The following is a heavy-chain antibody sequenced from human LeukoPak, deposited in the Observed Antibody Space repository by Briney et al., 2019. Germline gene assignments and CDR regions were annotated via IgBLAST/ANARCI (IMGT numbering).Heavy chain of an antibody. CDR3: TRAVVTAILGEY. CDR2: IRSKAYGGTT. CDR1: GFTFGDYA. J-gene: IGHJ4*02. D-gene: IGHD2-21*02. V-gene: IGHV3-49*04. Sequence: PGGSLRLSCTASGFTFGDYAMSWVRQAPGKGLEWVGFIRSKAYGGTTEYAASVKGRFTISRDDSKSIAYLQMNSLKTEDTAVYYCTRAVVTAILGEYWGQGTLVTVSS.